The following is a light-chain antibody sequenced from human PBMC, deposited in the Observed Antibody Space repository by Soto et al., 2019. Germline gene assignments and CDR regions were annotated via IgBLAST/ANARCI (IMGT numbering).Light chain of an antibody. V-gene: IGKV4-1*01. CDR2: WAS. J-gene: IGKJ5*01. CDR3: QQYYSTYVT. Sequence: DIVMTQSPDSLAVSLGERATINCKSSQSVFYSSNNKNYLAWYQQKPGQPPKLLIYWASTRESGVPDRFSGSGSGTDFTLPTSSLQAEDVAVYYCQQYYSTYVTFGQGTRLEIK. CDR1: QSVFYSSNNKNY.